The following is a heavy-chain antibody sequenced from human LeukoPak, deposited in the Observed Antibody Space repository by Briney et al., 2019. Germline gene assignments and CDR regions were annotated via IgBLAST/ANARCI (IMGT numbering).Heavy chain of an antibody. V-gene: IGHV3-66*01. D-gene: IGHD3-16*02. J-gene: IGHJ4*02. CDR1: GFTVSSNY. CDR2: IYSGGST. Sequence: GGSLRLSCTVSGFTVSSNYMSWVRQAPGKGLEWVSVIYSGGSTYYTDSVKGRFTISRDNSKNTLYLQMNSLRAEDTAVYYCARDAGGLSFDYWGQGTLVTVSS. CDR3: ARDAGGLSFDY.